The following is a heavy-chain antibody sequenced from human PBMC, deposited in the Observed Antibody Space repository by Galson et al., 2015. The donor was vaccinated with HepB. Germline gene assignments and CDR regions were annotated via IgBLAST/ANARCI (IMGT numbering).Heavy chain of an antibody. V-gene: IGHV1-3*04. CDR1: GYSFTVYN. Sequence: QSGAEVKRPGASVKVSCKASGYSFTVYNILWVRQAPGQRLEWMGWVNTANGNTKYSEQFQDRITLTRDTSATTAYMELSSLESEDTAVYYCARGGQWPQFYYFDYWGRGTLVTVSS. CDR3: ARGGQWPQFYYFDY. J-gene: IGHJ4*02. CDR2: VNTANGNT. D-gene: IGHD5-24*01.